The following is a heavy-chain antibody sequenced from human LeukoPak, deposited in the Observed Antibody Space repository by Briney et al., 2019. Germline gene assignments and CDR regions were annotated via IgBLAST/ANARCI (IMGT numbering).Heavy chain of an antibody. D-gene: IGHD6-13*01. CDR2: RLDDGSEK. CDR3: ARDAANHHNWFDR. J-gene: IGHJ5*02. Sequence: GGSQRLLCGACEFILSSYGMQWVRQAPGKGLEWVAARLDDGSEKYYGGPVTGRFTISRDNSKHPLYLQMDSLRAEDTAVYYCARDAANHHNWFDRWGQGTLVTV. CDR1: EFILSSYG. V-gene: IGHV3-33*01.